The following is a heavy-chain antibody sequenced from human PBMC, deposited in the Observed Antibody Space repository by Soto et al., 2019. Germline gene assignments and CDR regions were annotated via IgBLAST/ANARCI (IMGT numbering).Heavy chain of an antibody. Sequence: GASVKVSCKASGYTFTSYYMHWVRQAPAQGLEWMGIISPRGGSTSYAQKFQGRVTMTRDTSTSTVYMELSSLRSEDTAVYYCARDPLGGLLWLGELSYGMDVWGQGTTVTVSS. J-gene: IGHJ6*02. D-gene: IGHD3-10*01. CDR2: ISPRGGST. CDR3: ARDPLGGLLWLGELSYGMDV. V-gene: IGHV1-46*01. CDR1: GYTFTSYY.